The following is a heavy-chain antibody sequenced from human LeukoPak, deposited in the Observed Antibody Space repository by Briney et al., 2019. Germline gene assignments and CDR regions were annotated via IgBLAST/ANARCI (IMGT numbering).Heavy chain of an antibody. D-gene: IGHD3-3*01. CDR3: AKGVLRFLEWYEPPVGY. V-gene: IGHV3-23*01. CDR1: GFTFSSYA. J-gene: IGHJ4*02. Sequence: GGSLSLSCEPSGFTFSSYAMSWVRQAPGKGLKWASAISGSGGSTYYADSVKGRFTMSRDNSKNTLYLQMNSLRAEDTAVYYCAKGVLRFLEWYEPPVGYWGQGTLVTVSS. CDR2: ISGSGGST.